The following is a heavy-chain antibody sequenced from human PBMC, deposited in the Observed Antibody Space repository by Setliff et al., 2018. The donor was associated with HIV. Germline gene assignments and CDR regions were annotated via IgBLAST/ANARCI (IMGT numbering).Heavy chain of an antibody. CDR3: AREVKGDDFPFDN. Sequence: PSVKVSCKASGYTFTGYYIHWIRQAPGRGLQWLGWINPNDGGTKVAQQFQGRVTITRDTSISTAFMHLSGLRSDDTAMYYCAREVKGDDFPFDNWGRGTLVTVSS. V-gene: IGHV1-2*02. J-gene: IGHJ4*02. CDR2: INPNDGGT. CDR1: GYTFTGYY. D-gene: IGHD3-3*01.